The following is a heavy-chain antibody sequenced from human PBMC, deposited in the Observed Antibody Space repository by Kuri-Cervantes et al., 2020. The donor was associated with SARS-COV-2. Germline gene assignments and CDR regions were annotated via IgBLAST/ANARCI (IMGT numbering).Heavy chain of an antibody. Sequence: GESLKISCTVSGLTFSAYAMTWVRQAPGKGLEWVSTISSRGGSTFYADSVKGRFTISRDNSKDTLYLQVNSLRAEDTAVYYCARAHNGRAVADFDYWGQGTLVTVSS. CDR1: GLTFSAYA. CDR2: ISSRGGST. V-gene: IGHV3-23*01. D-gene: IGHD6-19*01. J-gene: IGHJ4*02. CDR3: ARAHNGRAVADFDY.